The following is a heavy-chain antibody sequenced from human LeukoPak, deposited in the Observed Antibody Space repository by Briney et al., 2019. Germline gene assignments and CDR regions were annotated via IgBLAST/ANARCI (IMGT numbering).Heavy chain of an antibody. CDR1: GFTFSSSA. V-gene: IGHV3-23*01. CDR2: ISGSGGNT. D-gene: IGHD3-10*01. J-gene: IGHJ4*02. Sequence: GGSLRLSCAASGFTFSSSAMSWVRQAPGKGLEWVSAISGSGGNTNYADSVLGRFTVSRDNSKNTLYLQMNSLRAEDTAVYYCVATRVCGGVLLRPNCLYFENWGQGTLVSVSS. CDR3: VATRVCGGVLLRPNCLYFEN.